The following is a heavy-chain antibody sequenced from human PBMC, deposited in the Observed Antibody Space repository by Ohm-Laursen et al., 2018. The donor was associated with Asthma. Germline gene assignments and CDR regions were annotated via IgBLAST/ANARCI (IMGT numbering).Heavy chain of an antibody. Sequence: SLRLSCTASGFTVSSNYMSWVRQAPGKGLEWVAVISYDGSNKYYADSVKGRFTISRDNSKNTLYLQMNSLRAEDTAVYYCARDGPVTDESEGFYYYYYGMDVWGQGTTVTVSS. CDR3: ARDGPVTDESEGFYYYYYGMDV. D-gene: IGHD4-11*01. J-gene: IGHJ6*02. CDR2: ISYDGSNK. CDR1: GFTVSSNY. V-gene: IGHV3-30*03.